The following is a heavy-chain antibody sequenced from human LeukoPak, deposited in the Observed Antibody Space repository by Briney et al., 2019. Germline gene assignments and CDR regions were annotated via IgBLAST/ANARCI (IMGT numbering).Heavy chain of an antibody. Sequence: GGSLRLSCAASGFTFSSYAMSWVRQAPGKGLEWVSAISGSGSSTYYADSVKGRFTISRDNSKNTLYLQMNSLRAEDTAVYYCAKDGTGSTTRPAFDYWGQGTLVTVSS. J-gene: IGHJ4*02. CDR2: ISGSGSST. V-gene: IGHV3-23*01. CDR3: AKDGTGSTTRPAFDY. CDR1: GFTFSSYA. D-gene: IGHD6-13*01.